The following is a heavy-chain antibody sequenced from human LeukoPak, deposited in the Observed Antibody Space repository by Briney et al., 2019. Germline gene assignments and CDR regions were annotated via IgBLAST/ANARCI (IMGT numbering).Heavy chain of an antibody. CDR1: GGSISSSSYY. V-gene: IGHV4-39*07. Sequence: SETLSLTCTVSGGSISSSSYYWGWIRQPPGKGLECIGIIYHSGITYYNPSLKSRVTVSVDTSKNQFSLKLSSVTAADSAVYYCARYGSGSYVSDWFDPWGQGTLVTVSS. CDR3: ARYGSGSYVSDWFDP. CDR2: IYHSGIT. D-gene: IGHD3-10*01. J-gene: IGHJ5*02.